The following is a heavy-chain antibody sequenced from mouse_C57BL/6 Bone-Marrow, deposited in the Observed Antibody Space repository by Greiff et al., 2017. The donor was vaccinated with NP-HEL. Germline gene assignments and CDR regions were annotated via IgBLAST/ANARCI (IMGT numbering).Heavy chain of an antibody. CDR2: IDPSDSYT. Sequence: QVQLQQPGAELVMPGASVKLSCKASGYTFTSYWMHWVKQRPGQGLEWIGEIDPSDSYTNYNQKFKGKSTLTVDKSSSTAYMQLSSLTSEDSAVYYCARSGAVVATIDAVDYWGQGTSVTVSS. CDR1: GYTFTSYW. V-gene: IGHV1-69*01. CDR3: ARSGAVVATIDAVDY. J-gene: IGHJ4*01. D-gene: IGHD1-1*01.